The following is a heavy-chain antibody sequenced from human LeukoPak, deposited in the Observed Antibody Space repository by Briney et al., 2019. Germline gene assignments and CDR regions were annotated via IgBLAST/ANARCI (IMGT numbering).Heavy chain of an antibody. Sequence: PGGSLRLSCAASGFTFSSYKMKGGGQAPGKGVEGVSFISANSNNIYYADSVKGRLTIYRDNAKKSLYVQVKRLRGEDGALYYCATAGVCTTTSCDGGIYYWGQGTLLTVSS. CDR3: ATAGVCTTTSCDGGIYY. CDR1: GFTFSSYK. V-gene: IGHV3-21*01. J-gene: IGHJ4*02. D-gene: IGHD2-2*01. CDR2: ISANSNNI.